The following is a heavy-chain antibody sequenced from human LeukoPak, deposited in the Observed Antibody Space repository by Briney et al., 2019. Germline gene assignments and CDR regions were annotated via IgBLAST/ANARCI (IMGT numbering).Heavy chain of an antibody. Sequence: PSETLSLTCTVSGGSISSYYWSWIRQPPGKGLEWIGYIYYSGSTNYNPSLKSRVTISVDTSKNQFSLKLSSVTAADTAVYYCARTSSGDYFRRTIWGQGTMVTVSS. J-gene: IGHJ3*02. CDR1: GGSISSYY. CDR2: IYYSGST. D-gene: IGHD4-17*01. V-gene: IGHV4-59*08. CDR3: ARTSSGDYFRRTI.